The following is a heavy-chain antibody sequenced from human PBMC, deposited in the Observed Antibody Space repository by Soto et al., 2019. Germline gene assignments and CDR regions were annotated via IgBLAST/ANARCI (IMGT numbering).Heavy chain of an antibody. CDR3: ARQASTIFGVVKDYYYYYGMDV. Sequence: GESLKISCKGSGYSFTSYWIGWVRQMPGKGLEWMGIIYPGDSDTRYSPSFQGQVTISADKSISTAYLQWSSLKASDTAMYYCARQASTIFGVVKDYYYYYGMDVLCQGTTLTISS. CDR2: IYPGDSDT. V-gene: IGHV5-51*01. CDR1: GYSFTSYW. D-gene: IGHD3-3*01. J-gene: IGHJ6*02.